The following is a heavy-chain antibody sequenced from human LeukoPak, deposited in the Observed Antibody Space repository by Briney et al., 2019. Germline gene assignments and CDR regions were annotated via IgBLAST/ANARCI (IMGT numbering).Heavy chain of an antibody. CDR1: GYTFTSYG. D-gene: IGHD6-19*01. CDR2: ISAYNGNT. Sequence: AAVQVSCKASGYTFTSYGISELRQPPGQGLEWMGWISAYNGNTNYAQKLQGRVTITTDTSTSTVYMELRSLRSDDTAVYYCGRDQWLGDAFDIWGQGTMVTVSS. V-gene: IGHV1-18*01. J-gene: IGHJ3*02. CDR3: GRDQWLGDAFDI.